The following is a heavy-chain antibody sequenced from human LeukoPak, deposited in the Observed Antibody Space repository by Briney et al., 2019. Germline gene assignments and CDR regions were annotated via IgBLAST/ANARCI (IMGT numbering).Heavy chain of an antibody. CDR1: GFTFSRDW. V-gene: IGHV3-7*01. J-gene: IGHJ4*02. Sequence: GGSLRLSCSASGFTFSRDWMSWVRHTPGKGLECVAKIKPDGNEEYYMDPVKGRFTISRDNSKNSLYLHLISLRDEDTAVYYCAREIWWRFDHWGQGSLVTVSS. CDR3: AREIWWRFDH. CDR2: IKPDGNEE. D-gene: IGHD5-12*01.